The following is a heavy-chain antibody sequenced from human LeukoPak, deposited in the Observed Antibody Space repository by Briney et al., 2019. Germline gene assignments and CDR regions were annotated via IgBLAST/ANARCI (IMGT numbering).Heavy chain of an antibody. D-gene: IGHD4-23*01. V-gene: IGHV3-66*01. CDR1: GFTVNYNY. CDR2: IYSGGST. CDR3: ARVKVATTYWFDP. J-gene: IGHJ5*02. Sequence: GGSLRLSCAASGFTVNYNYMSWVRQAPGKGLEWVSVIYSGGSTYYADSVKGRFTISRDNSKNTVYLQMNSLRVGDTAVYYCARVKVATTYWFDPWGQGTLVTVSS.